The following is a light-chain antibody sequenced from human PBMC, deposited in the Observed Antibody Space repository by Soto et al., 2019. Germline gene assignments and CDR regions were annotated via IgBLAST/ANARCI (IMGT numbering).Light chain of an antibody. V-gene: IGKV3-20*01. Sequence: VVLTQSPATLSLSSGERATPSCRTRLSVSVYLDRYQQKPGQAPRRLIYDTSNRATGIPDRFSGSGSGTDFTLTISRLEPEDFAVYYCQQYGSSGTFGQGTKVDI. CDR3: QQYGSSGT. CDR1: LSVSVY. CDR2: DTS. J-gene: IGKJ1*01.